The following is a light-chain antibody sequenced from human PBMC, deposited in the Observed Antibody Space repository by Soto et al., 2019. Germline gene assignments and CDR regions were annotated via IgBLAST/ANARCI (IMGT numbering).Light chain of an antibody. V-gene: IGKV1-5*01. CDR1: QSISRW. CDR2: DAY. Sequence: DIQMTQSPSTLSASVGDRVTITCRASQSISRWLAWYQQKPGKAPQLLIFDAYHRATGIPARFGGSGSGTDFTLTISSLEPEDFAVYYCQQRDSWPITFGQGTRLEIK. J-gene: IGKJ5*01. CDR3: QQRDSWPIT.